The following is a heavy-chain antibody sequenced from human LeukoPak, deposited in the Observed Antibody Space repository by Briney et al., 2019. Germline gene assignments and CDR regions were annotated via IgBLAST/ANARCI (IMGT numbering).Heavy chain of an antibody. Sequence: ASVKVSCKTSGYTFTSYGISWGRQAPGQGLEWMGWISAYNGNTNYAQKLQGRVTMTTDRSTSIAYMELRSLRSDDTAVYYCARDRLGSDGSSPQSVSFDYWGQGTLVTVSS. CDR3: ARDRLGSDGSSPQSVSFDY. V-gene: IGHV1-18*01. J-gene: IGHJ4*02. D-gene: IGHD6-13*01. CDR2: ISAYNGNT. CDR1: GYTFTSYG.